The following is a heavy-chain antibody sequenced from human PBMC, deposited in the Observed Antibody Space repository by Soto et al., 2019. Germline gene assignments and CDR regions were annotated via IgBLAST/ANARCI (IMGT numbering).Heavy chain of an antibody. Sequence: GGSLKLSFAASGFTFSSYWMDWVRQAPGKGLEGVANINQDGSEKNYVYSVKGRFTISRDNSNNSLYLQMSSLTAEDSALYYCSRSLDXWGQGTLV. CDR3: SRSLDX. V-gene: IGHV3-7*01. CDR2: INQDGSEK. CDR1: GFTFSSYW. J-gene: IGHJ4*02. D-gene: IGHD1-1*01.